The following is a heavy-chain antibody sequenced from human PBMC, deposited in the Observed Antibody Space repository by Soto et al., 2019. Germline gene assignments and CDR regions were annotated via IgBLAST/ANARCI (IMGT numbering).Heavy chain of an antibody. CDR2: ILYSGST. D-gene: IGHD6-19*01. Sequence: PSETLSLTCSVSGDSITNYYWNWIRQPPGKGLEWTGSILYSGSTNYNPSLKSRVTISIDTSKNQIALKLTSVTAADTAVYYCARKFSGLYSGFGPWGQGVMVTVSS. CDR3: ARKFSGLYSGFGP. J-gene: IGHJ5*02. CDR1: GDSITNYY. V-gene: IGHV4-59*01.